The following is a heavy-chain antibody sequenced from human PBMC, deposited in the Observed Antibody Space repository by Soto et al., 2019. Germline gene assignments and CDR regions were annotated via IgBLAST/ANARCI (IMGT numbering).Heavy chain of an antibody. J-gene: IGHJ3*02. CDR3: ARGGYSSSWYAFDI. CDR2: IKQDGSEK. Sequence: GGSLRLSCAASGFTFSSYWMSWVRQAPGKGLEWVANIKQDGSEKYYEDSVKGRFTISRDNAKNSLYLQMNSLRAEDTAVYYCARGGYSSSWYAFDIWGQGTMVTVSS. V-gene: IGHV3-7*04. CDR1: GFTFSSYW. D-gene: IGHD6-13*01.